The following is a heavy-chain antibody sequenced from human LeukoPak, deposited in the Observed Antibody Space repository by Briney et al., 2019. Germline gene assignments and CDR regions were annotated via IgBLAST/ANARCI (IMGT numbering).Heavy chain of an antibody. V-gene: IGHV1-18*01. CDR2: ISAYNGNT. CDR3: ARVKYYGSGSYYNVPNWFDP. Sequence: ASVKVSCKASGYTFTSYGISWVRQAPGQGLEWMGWISAYNGNTNYAQKLQGRVTMTTDTSTSTAYMELRSLRSDDTAVYYCARVKYYGSGSYYNVPNWFDPWGQGTLVTVSS. CDR1: GYTFTSYG. D-gene: IGHD3-10*01. J-gene: IGHJ5*02.